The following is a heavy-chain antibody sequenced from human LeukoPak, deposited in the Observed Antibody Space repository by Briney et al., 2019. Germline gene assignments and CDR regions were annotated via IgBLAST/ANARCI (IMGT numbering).Heavy chain of an antibody. D-gene: IGHD6-19*01. CDR1: GFTFSSYA. Sequence: GGSLRLSCVASGFTFSSYAMSWVRQAPGKGLEWVSGISGSCCSTYYADSVKGRFTISRDNSKNTLFLQMNSLRAEDTAVYYCAKETYSSGWYPYFDYWGQGTLVTVSS. CDR2: ISGSCCST. J-gene: IGHJ4*02. V-gene: IGHV3-23*01. CDR3: AKETYSSGWYPYFDY.